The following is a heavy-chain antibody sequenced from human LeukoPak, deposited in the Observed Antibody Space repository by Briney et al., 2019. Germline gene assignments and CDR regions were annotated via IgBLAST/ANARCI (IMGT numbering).Heavy chain of an antibody. J-gene: IGHJ4*02. CDR1: GFTFSSYA. Sequence: AGSLRLSCAASGFTFSSYAMSCLLQAPGKRMEWASALSGSGGSTYYADSVKVRFTISRDNSKNTLYLQMNSLRAEDMAVYYCARLPEVRSSVAGTGLISNWGLGTLVTVSS. CDR2: LSGSGGST. CDR3: ARLPEVRSSVAGTGLISN. D-gene: IGHD6-19*01. V-gene: IGHV3-23*01.